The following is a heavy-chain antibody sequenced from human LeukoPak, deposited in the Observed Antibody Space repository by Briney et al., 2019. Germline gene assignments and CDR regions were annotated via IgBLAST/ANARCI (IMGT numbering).Heavy chain of an antibody. D-gene: IGHD6-13*01. J-gene: IGHJ3*02. Sequence: ASVKVSCKASGYTFTSYDINWVRQATGQGLEWMGWMNPISGYTGFAQKFQGRVTMTGNPAIRTAYMELSNLRSEDAAVYYCARGNRLYTSSWSALAFDSWGQGTMVTVSS. CDR3: ARGNRLYTSSWSALAFDS. CDR2: MNPISGYT. V-gene: IGHV1-8*01. CDR1: GYTFTSYD.